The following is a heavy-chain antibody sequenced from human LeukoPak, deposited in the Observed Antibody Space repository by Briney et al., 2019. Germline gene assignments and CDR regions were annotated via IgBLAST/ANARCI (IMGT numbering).Heavy chain of an antibody. D-gene: IGHD2-15*01. CDR1: GFTFSGYW. CDR2: IKQDGSEK. V-gene: IGHV3-7*05. J-gene: IGHJ5*02. CDR3: ARVMGYCSGGTCLPFDS. Sequence: GGSLRLSCAASGFTFSGYWMSWVRQAPGKGLEWVANIKQDGSEKYYVDSVKGRFTISRDNAKSSLSLQLSSLRAEDTAVYHCARVMGYCSGGTCLPFDSWGQGTLVTVSS.